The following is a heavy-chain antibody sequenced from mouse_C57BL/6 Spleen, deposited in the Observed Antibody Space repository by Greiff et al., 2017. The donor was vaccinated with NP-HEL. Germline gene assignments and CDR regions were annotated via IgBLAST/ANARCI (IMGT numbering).Heavy chain of an antibody. CDR2: ISSGGSYT. V-gene: IGHV5-6*01. D-gene: IGHD2-3*01. J-gene: IGHJ2*01. Sequence: VQLKQSGGDLVKPGGSLKLSCAASGFTFSSYGMSWVRQTPDKRLEWVATISSGGSYTYYPDSVKGRFTISRDNAKNTLYLQMSSLKSEDTAMYYCARVYDYIDYWGQGTTLTVSS. CDR1: GFTFSSYG. CDR3: ARVYDYIDY.